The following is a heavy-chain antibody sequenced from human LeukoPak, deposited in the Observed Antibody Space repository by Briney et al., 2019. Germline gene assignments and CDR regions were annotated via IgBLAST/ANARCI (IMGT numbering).Heavy chain of an antibody. CDR3: ARVGRTEYGSGSYWDY. Sequence: GASVKVSCKASGYTFTSYDINWVRQATGQGLEWMGWMNPNSGGTNYAQKFQGRVTMTRDTSISTAYMELSRLRSDDTAVYYCARVGRTEYGSGSYWDYWGQGTLVTVSS. D-gene: IGHD3-10*01. CDR1: GYTFTSYD. J-gene: IGHJ4*02. CDR2: MNPNSGGT. V-gene: IGHV1-2*02.